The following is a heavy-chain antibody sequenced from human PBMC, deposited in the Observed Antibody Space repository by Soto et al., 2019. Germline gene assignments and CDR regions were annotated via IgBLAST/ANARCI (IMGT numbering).Heavy chain of an antibody. CDR2: ISGSGGST. V-gene: IGHV3-23*01. CDR3: AKDRSGWYTFDY. J-gene: IGHJ4*02. D-gene: IGHD6-19*01. CDR1: GFTFSSSA. Sequence: GGSLRLSCAASGFTFSSSAMSWVRQAPGKGLEWVSTISGSGGSTYYADSVKGRFTISRDNSKNTLYLQMNSLRAEDTAVYYCAKDRSGWYTFDYWGQGTLVTVSS.